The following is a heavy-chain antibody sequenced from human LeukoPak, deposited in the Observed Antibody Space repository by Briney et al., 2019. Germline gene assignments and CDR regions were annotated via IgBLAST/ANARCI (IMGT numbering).Heavy chain of an antibody. J-gene: IGHJ4*02. CDR2: INPNSGGT. CDR1: GYTFTSYG. V-gene: IGHV1-2*04. CDR3: ARSGKYSSSWSLNY. Sequence: ASVKVSCKASGYTFTSYGISWVRQAPGQGLEWMGWINPNSGGTNYAQKFQGWVTMTRDTSISTAYMELSRLRSDDTAVYYCARSGKYSSSWSLNYWGQGTLVTVSS. D-gene: IGHD6-13*01.